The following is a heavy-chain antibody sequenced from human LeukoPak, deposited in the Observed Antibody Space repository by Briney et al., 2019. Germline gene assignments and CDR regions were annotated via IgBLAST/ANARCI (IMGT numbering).Heavy chain of an antibody. Sequence: GGSLRLSCAASGFTFSSYWMHWVRQAPGKGLVWVSRINSDGSSTSYADSVKGQFTLSRDNAKNTLYLQMNSLRAEDTAVYYCAREVVEGTLWFDPWGQGTLVTVSS. V-gene: IGHV3-74*01. CDR3: AREVVEGTLWFDP. CDR1: GFTFSSYW. J-gene: IGHJ5*02. CDR2: INSDGSST. D-gene: IGHD1-1*01.